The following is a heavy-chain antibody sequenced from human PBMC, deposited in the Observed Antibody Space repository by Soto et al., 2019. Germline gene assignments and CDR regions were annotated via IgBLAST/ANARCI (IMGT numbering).Heavy chain of an antibody. CDR3: AKGRAYYYDSSGYYPRFDP. D-gene: IGHD3-22*01. V-gene: IGHV3-30*18. J-gene: IGHJ5*02. Sequence: GGSRRLSWAASGFTFSSYGMHWVRQAPGKGLEWVAVISYDGSNKYYADSVKGRFTISRDNSKNTLYLQMNSLRAEDTAVYYCAKGRAYYYDSSGYYPRFDPWGQGTLVTVSS. CDR2: ISYDGSNK. CDR1: GFTFSSYG.